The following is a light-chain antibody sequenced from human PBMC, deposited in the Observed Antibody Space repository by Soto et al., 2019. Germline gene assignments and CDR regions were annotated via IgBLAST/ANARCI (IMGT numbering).Light chain of an antibody. J-gene: IGKJ1*01. V-gene: IGKV3-15*01. CDR1: QFISSN. CDR3: QQYNNWPPWT. CDR2: GAS. Sequence: EVVMTQSPATLSVSPGERATLSCRASQFISSNLAWYQQKPGQAPRLLIYGASTRATGIPARFSGSESGREFTLTISSLQPEEFAVYYCQQYNNWPPWTFGQGTKVEMK.